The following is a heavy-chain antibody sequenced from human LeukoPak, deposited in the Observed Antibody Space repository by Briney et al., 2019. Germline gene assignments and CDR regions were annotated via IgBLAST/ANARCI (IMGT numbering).Heavy chain of an antibody. Sequence: GKSLRLSCAASGLTFSNYGMHWVRQAPGKGLEWVALISYDGVNTYYADSVKGRFTISRDNSKNTLYLRMNSLRVEDTALYYCAKLRELVTYYYYYGLDVWGQGTTVTVSS. V-gene: IGHV3-30*18. CDR2: ISYDGVNT. J-gene: IGHJ6*02. D-gene: IGHD1-1*01. CDR3: AKLRELVTYYYYYGLDV. CDR1: GLTFSNYG.